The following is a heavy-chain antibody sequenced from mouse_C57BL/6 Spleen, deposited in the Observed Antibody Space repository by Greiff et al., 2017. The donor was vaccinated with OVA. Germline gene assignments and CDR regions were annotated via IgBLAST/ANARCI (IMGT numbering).Heavy chain of an antibody. CDR1: GYTFTSYW. CDR2: IHPNSGST. Sequence: QVQLQQPGAELVKPGASVKLSCKASGYTFTSYWMHWVKQRPGQGLEWIGMIHPNSGSTNYNEKFKSKATLTVDKSSSTAYMQLSSLTSEDSAVYYCARPHYDGDWYFDVWGTGTTVTVSS. J-gene: IGHJ1*03. CDR3: ARPHYDGDWYFDV. D-gene: IGHD1-2*01. V-gene: IGHV1-64*01.